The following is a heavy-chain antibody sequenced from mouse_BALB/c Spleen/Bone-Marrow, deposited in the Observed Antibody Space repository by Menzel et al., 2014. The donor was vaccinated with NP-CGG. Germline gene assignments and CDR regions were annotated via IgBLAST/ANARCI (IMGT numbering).Heavy chain of an antibody. CDR2: IRSKSNNYAT. CDR3: VRQNYDYAWFAY. D-gene: IGHD2-4*01. CDR1: GFTFNTYA. J-gene: IGHJ3*01. Sequence: EAKVVESGGGLVQPKGSLKLSCAASGFTFNTYAMNWVRQAPGKGLEWVARIRSKSNNYATYYADSVKDRYTISRDDSQSMLYLQMNNLKTEDTAMYYCVRQNYDYAWFAYWGQGPLVTVSA. V-gene: IGHV10-1*02.